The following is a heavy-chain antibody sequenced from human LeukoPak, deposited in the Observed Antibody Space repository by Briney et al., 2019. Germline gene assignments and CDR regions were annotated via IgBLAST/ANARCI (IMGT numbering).Heavy chain of an antibody. CDR2: LKSRTDGGTT. D-gene: IGHD5-18*01. CDR3: TTGEYSYGAYYFDY. V-gene: IGHV3-15*01. Sequence: GGSVALSCSACGFTFSNAWMSWLRQATGKGREWVGRLKSRTDGGTTDYAAPVKGRFTISRDDSKNTLYLQMNSLKTEDTAVYYCTTGEYSYGAYYFDYWGQGTLVTVSS. J-gene: IGHJ4*02. CDR1: GFTFSNAW.